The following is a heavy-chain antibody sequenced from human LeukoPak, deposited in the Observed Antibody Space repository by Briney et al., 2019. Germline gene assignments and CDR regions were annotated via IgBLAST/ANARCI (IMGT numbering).Heavy chain of an antibody. D-gene: IGHD3-22*01. J-gene: IGHJ4*02. CDR3: AKDRRVVVINTIDY. CDR2: ISGSGGST. CDR1: GFTFSSYA. Sequence: GGSLRLSCAASGFTFSSYAMSWVRQAPRKGLEWVSAISGSGGSTYYADSVKGRFTISRDNSKSTLYLQMNSLRAEDTAVYYRAKDRRVVVINTIDYWGQGSLVTASS. V-gene: IGHV3-23*01.